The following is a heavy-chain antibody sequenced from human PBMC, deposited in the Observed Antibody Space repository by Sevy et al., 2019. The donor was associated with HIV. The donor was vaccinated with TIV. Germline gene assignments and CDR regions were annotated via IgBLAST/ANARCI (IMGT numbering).Heavy chain of an antibody. CDR2: INLNSGGT. CDR1: GYTFTASY. Sequence: ASVEVSCKASGYTFTASYMHWVRQAPGQGLEWMGWINLNSGGTDYAQKFQGRVTMTRDTSISTTYMELTRLTSDDTAVYYCARDPDEYSSSLNGMDVWGQGTSVTVSS. CDR3: ARDPDEYSSSLNGMDV. D-gene: IGHD6-6*01. V-gene: IGHV1-2*02. J-gene: IGHJ6*02.